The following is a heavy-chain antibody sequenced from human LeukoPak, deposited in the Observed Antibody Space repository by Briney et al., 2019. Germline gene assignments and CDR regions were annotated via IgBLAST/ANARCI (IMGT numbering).Heavy chain of an antibody. CDR2: INGGGDKT. CDR1: GFTFSSYG. D-gene: IGHD1-26*01. CDR3: AKSRGSTLFDS. Sequence: GGSLRLSCAGSGFTFSSYGLSWVRQAPGKGLEWVSGINGGGDKTYYRDSVKGRITISRDNSKNTLYLQMNSLRAEDTAIYYCAKSRGSTLFDSWGQGTLVTVSS. J-gene: IGHJ4*02. V-gene: IGHV3-23*01.